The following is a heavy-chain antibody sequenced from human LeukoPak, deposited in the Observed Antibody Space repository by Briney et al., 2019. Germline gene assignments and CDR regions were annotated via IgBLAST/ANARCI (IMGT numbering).Heavy chain of an antibody. CDR3: ARAGTSSGWGTDFDY. J-gene: IGHJ4*02. V-gene: IGHV3-21*01. Sequence: PGGSLRLSCAASGFTFSSYSMNWVRQAPGKGLEWVSSISSSSSYIYYADSVKGRFTISRDNAKNSLYLQMNSLRAEDTAVYYCARAGTSSGWGTDFDYWGQGTLVTVSS. CDR2: ISSSSSYI. CDR1: GFTFSSYS. D-gene: IGHD6-19*01.